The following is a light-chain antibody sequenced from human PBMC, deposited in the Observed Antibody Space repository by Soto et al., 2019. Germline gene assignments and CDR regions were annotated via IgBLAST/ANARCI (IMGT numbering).Light chain of an antibody. CDR1: SSDVGNSNL. CDR3: CSYAGNSNWV. Sequence: QSALTQPASVSGSPGQSITISCTGTSSDVGNSNLVSWYQQHPGKAPKLTFYEGTNRPSGVSNRLSGSTSGNTASLTIFGLKAVDEADYYCCSYAGNSNWVFGGGTKLNVL. V-gene: IGLV2-23*01. CDR2: EGT. J-gene: IGLJ3*02.